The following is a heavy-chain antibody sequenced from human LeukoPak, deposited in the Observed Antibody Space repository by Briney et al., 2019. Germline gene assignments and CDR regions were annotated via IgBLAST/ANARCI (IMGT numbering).Heavy chain of an antibody. J-gene: IGHJ4*02. D-gene: IGHD6-13*01. Sequence: PGGSLRLSCAASGFTFSSYSMNWVRQAPGKGLEWVSSISSSSYIYYADSVKGRFTISRDNAKNSLYLQMNSLRAEDTAVYYCARDMGYSSSPVSDYWGQGTLVTVSS. V-gene: IGHV3-21*01. CDR3: ARDMGYSSSPVSDY. CDR1: GFTFSSYS. CDR2: ISSSSYI.